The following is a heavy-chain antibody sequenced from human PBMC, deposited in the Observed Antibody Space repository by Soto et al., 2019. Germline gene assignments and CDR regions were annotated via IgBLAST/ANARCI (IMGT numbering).Heavy chain of an antibody. CDR3: ARDSAVGSSKRGFEY. J-gene: IGHJ4*02. V-gene: IGHV4-59*01. CDR1: GGSISGYY. Sequence: VQLQESGPRLVRPSETLSLSCTVYGGSISGYYWNWIRQPPGRGLEWIGYISNTGNTNYNPSLKSRVSISVDTSKNQVSLNLRAVTAEDTALYYCARDSAVGSSKRGFEYWGQGTLVTVSS. CDR2: ISNTGNT. D-gene: IGHD2-2*01.